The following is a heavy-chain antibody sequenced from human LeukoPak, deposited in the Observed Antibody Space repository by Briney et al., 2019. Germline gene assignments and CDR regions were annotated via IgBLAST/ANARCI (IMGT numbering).Heavy chain of an antibody. CDR1: GGSFSGYY. J-gene: IGHJ4*02. V-gene: IGHV4-34*01. CDR3: ATRATYYDFWSGYD. CDR2: INHSGST. D-gene: IGHD3-3*01. Sequence: SETLSLTCAVYGGSFSGYYWSWIRQPPGKGLEWIGEINHSGSTNYNPSLKSRVTISVDTSKNQFSLKLSSVTAADTAVYYCATRATYYDFWSGYDWGQGTLVTVSS.